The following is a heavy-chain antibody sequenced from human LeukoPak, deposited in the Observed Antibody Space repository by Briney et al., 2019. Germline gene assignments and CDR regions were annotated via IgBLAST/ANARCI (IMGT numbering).Heavy chain of an antibody. Sequence: PGGSLRLSCAASGFTFSSYGMHWVRQAPGKGLEWVAVISYDGSNKYYADSVKGRFSITRDNVKNSLYLQMNSLRADDTAVYYCARDARHYFYFMDVWGKGTTVTVSS. CDR3: ARDARHYFYFMDV. J-gene: IGHJ6*03. CDR1: GFTFSSYG. CDR2: ISYDGSNK. V-gene: IGHV3-30*03.